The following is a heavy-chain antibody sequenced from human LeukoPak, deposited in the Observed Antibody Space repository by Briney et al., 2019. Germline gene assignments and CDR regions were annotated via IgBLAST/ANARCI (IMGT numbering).Heavy chain of an antibody. J-gene: IGHJ4*02. V-gene: IGHV3-64*01. CDR3: ARGARGYSYAPTDY. Sequence: PGGSLRLSCAASGFTFSSYAIHWVRQAPGKGLEYVSAISSNGGSTYYANSVKGRFTISRDNSKNTLYLQMGSLRAEDMAVYYCARGARGYSYAPTDYWGQGTLVTVSS. D-gene: IGHD5-18*01. CDR2: ISSNGGST. CDR1: GFTFSSYA.